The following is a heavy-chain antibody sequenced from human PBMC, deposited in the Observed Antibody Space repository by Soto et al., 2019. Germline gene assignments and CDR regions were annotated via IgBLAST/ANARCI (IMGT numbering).Heavy chain of an antibody. CDR2: IYHSGST. Sequence: QVQLQESGPGLVKPSETLSLTCTVSGGSVSSGNDYWSWIRQPPGKGLEWIGYIYHSGSTNYNPSLKSRLTISGDTSNDQVTLKLTSVTAADTAVYYCARGGYYEYFRYRGQGTLVTVSS. V-gene: IGHV4-61*01. D-gene: IGHD5-18*01. CDR1: GGSVSSGNDY. J-gene: IGHJ1*01. CDR3: ARGGYYEYFRY.